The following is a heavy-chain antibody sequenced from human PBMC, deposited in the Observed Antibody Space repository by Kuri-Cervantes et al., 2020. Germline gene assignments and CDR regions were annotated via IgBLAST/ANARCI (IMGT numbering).Heavy chain of an antibody. CDR2: IYYSGST. D-gene: IGHD4-23*01. CDR1: GGSISSYY. V-gene: IGHV4-59*01. Sequence: SETLSLTCTVSGGSISSYYWSWIRQPPGKGLEWIGYIYYSGSTNYNPSLKSRVTISVDTSKNQFSLKLSSVTAADTAAYYCARDYGGNSLLTFLDYWGQGTLVTVSS. J-gene: IGHJ4*02. CDR3: ARDYGGNSLLTFLDY.